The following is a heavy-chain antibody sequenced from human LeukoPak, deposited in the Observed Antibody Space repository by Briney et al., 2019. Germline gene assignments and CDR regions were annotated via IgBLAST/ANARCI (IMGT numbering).Heavy chain of an antibody. CDR1: GFTFISYA. V-gene: IGHV3-23*01. Sequence: GGSLRLSCAASGFTFISYAMTWVRQAPGKGLEWVSAISAGGGTILYADSVKGRFTISRDNSKNTLYLQMNSLRAEDTAVYYCARIPSIAAAGTSFDYWGQGTLVTVSS. J-gene: IGHJ4*02. CDR3: ARIPSIAAAGTSFDY. D-gene: IGHD6-13*01. CDR2: ISAGGGTI.